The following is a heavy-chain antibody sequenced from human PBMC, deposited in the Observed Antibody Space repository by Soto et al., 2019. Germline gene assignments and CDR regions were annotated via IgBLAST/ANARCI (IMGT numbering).Heavy chain of an antibody. CDR1: GFTFSRYW. Sequence: ESGGGLVQPGGSLRLSCAASGFTFSRYWMTWVRQAPGKGLEWVANIKQDGSEKNYVDSVKGRFTISRDNAKSSLYLQMNSPRAEDTAVYYCARYSSSSGWLDPWGQGTLVTVSS. D-gene: IGHD6-6*01. CDR2: IKQDGSEK. V-gene: IGHV3-7*05. J-gene: IGHJ5*02. CDR3: ARYSSSSGWLDP.